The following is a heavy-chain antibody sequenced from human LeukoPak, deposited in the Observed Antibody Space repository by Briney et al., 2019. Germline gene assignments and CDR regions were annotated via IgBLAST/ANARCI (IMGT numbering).Heavy chain of an antibody. J-gene: IGHJ4*02. D-gene: IGHD1-26*01. CDR1: GFIFTNYF. Sequence: PGGSLRLSCAASGFIFTNYFMSWVRQAPGKGLEWVASIKHDGSEKYYVDSVRGRFTISRDNTKNSLYLQMSSLRAEDTAVYYCGRSYGTFDYWGQGTLVTVSS. CDR3: GRSYGTFDY. CDR2: IKHDGSEK. V-gene: IGHV3-7*03.